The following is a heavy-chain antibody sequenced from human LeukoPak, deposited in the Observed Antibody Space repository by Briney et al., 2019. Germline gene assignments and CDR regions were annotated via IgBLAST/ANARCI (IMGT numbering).Heavy chain of an antibody. CDR3: AREKGYYDSSGYHPNWFDP. CDR1: GYTFTGYY. D-gene: IGHD3-22*01. Sequence: ASVKVSCKASGYTFTGYYMHWVRQAPGQGLEWMGWINPNSGGTNYAQKFQGRVTMTRDTSISTAYMELSRLRSDDTAVYYCAREKGYYDSSGYHPNWFDPWGQGTLVTVSS. J-gene: IGHJ5*02. V-gene: IGHV1-2*02. CDR2: INPNSGGT.